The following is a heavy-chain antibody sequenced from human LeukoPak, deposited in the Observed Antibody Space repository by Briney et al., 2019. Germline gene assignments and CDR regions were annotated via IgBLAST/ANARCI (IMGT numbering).Heavy chain of an antibody. D-gene: IGHD2-21*01. CDR1: GFTFSSFA. CDR3: AKGLFMWRFDY. Sequence: GGSLRLSCAASGFTFSSFAMSWVRQAPVKGLELVSTISGSGGPTYYADSVKGRFIISRDNSKNTLYLQMNSLRAEDTAVHYCAKGLFMWRFDYWGQGTLVTVSS. V-gene: IGHV3-23*01. CDR2: ISGSGGPT. J-gene: IGHJ4*02.